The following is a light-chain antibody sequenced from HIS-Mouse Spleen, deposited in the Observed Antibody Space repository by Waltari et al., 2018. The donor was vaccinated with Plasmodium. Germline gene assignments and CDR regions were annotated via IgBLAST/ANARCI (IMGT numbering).Light chain of an antibody. CDR2: KGS. V-gene: IGLV3-25*03. CDR1: ALPKQY. Sequence: SYELTQPPSVSVSPGQTARITCSGDALPKQYALWYQQKPGQAPVRGIYKGSVRPSGIPERCTGSSSGTTVTLTISGVQAEDEADYYCQSADSSGTYWVFGGGTKLTVL. J-gene: IGLJ3*02. CDR3: QSADSSGTYWV.